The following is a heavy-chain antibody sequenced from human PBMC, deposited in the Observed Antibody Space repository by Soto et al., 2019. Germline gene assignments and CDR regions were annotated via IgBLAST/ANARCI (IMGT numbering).Heavy chain of an antibody. CDR2: ISSNSSTI. Sequence: GGSLRLSCAASGFTFSIYSMNWVRHAPGKGLEWVSYISSNSSTIYYADSVKGRFTISRDNAKNSLYLQMNSLRDEDTAVYYCARGPSGSYYTYYYYYGMDVWGQGTTVTVSS. CDR3: ARGPSGSYYTYYYYYGMDV. V-gene: IGHV3-48*02. CDR1: GFTFSIYS. J-gene: IGHJ6*02. D-gene: IGHD3-10*01.